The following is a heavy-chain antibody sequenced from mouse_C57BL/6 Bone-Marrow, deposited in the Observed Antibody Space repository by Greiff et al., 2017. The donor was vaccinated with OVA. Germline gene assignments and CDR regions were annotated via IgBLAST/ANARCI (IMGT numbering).Heavy chain of an antibody. CDR2: IHPNSGST. V-gene: IGHV1-64*01. Sequence: QVQLQQPGAELVKPGASVKLSCKASGYTFTSYWMHWVKQRPGQGLEWIGMIHPNSGSTNYNEKFKSKATMTVDKSSSTAYMQLSSLTSEDSAVYYCARSIYYYSSSYLLAMDYWGQGTSVTVSS. D-gene: IGHD1-1*01. CDR3: ARSIYYYSSSYLLAMDY. CDR1: GYTFTSYW. J-gene: IGHJ4*01.